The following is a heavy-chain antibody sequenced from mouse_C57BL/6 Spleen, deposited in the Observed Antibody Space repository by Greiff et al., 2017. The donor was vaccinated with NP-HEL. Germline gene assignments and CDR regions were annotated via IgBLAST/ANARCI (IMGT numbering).Heavy chain of an antibody. CDR1: GYTFTGYW. D-gene: IGHD1-1*01. CDR3: ARSPPYYGSSYGYFDY. V-gene: IGHV1-9*01. CDR2: ILPGSGST. J-gene: IGHJ2*01. Sequence: QVQLKESGAELMKPGASVKLSCKATGYTFTGYWIEWVKQRPGHGLEWIGEILPGSGSTNYNEKFKGKATFTADTSSNTAYMQLSSLTTEDSAIYYCARSPPYYGSSYGYFDYWGQGTTLTVSS.